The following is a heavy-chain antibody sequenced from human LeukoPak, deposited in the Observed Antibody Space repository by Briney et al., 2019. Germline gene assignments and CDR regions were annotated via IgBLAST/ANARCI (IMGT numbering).Heavy chain of an antibody. Sequence: KPSETLSLTCAVSGGSFNDYYWSWIRQSPGKGLEWIGEINHGGHTNYNPSLKSRVTMSVDTSKNQFSLKLSSVTAADTAVYYCARAGVGNWFDPWGQGTLVTVSS. CDR2: INHGGHT. D-gene: IGHD3-10*01. CDR1: GGSFNDYY. CDR3: ARAGVGNWFDP. J-gene: IGHJ5*02. V-gene: IGHV4-34*01.